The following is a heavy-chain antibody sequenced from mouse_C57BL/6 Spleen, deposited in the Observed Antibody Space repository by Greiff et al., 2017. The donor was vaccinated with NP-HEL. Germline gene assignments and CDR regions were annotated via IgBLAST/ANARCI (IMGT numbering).Heavy chain of an antibody. CDR1: GYTFTSYW. Sequence: QVQLQQPGAELVRPGSSVKLSCKASGYTFTSYWMHWVKQRPIQGLEWIGNIDPSDSETHYNQKFKDKATLTVDKSSSTAYMQLSSLTSEDSAVYYCAIPRYYGSSYDGYFDVWGTGTTVTVSS. V-gene: IGHV1-52*01. CDR3: AIPRYYGSSYDGYFDV. D-gene: IGHD1-1*01. CDR2: IDPSDSET. J-gene: IGHJ1*03.